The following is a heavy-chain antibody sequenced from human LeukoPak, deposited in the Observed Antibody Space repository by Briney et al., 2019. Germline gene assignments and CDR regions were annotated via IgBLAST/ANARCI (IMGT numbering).Heavy chain of an antibody. CDR2: ISGRGGDT. D-gene: IGHD6-13*01. J-gene: IGHJ4*02. CDR3: AKNIIAAAGMMDY. CDR1: GFTFSSYA. Sequence: PGGSLRLSCAASGFTFSSYAMSWVRQAPGKGLEWVSVISGRGGDTYYADSVKGRFTISRDNSKNTLYLQMNTLRAEDTAVYYCAKNIIAAAGMMDYWGQGTLVTVSS. V-gene: IGHV3-23*01.